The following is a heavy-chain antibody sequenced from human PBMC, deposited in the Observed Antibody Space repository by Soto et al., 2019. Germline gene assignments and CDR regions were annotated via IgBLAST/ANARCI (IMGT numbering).Heavy chain of an antibody. Sequence: QVQLAQSGAEVKKPGASVKLSCKPAGYTFSGYYVHWVRQAPGQGLEWMGVFKPTGGCSTSYAQRSHGRVTVTRDTSMNTVYMESGSLRFDDTAVYFCATDYGAGVEMDVWGQGTRVTVSS. CDR1: GYTFSGYY. CDR2: FKPTGGCST. J-gene: IGHJ6*02. D-gene: IGHD3-10*01. V-gene: IGHV1-46*01. CDR3: ATDYGAGVEMDV.